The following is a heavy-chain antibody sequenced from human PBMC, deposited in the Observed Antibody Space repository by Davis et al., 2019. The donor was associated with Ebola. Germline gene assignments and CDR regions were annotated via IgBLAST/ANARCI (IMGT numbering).Heavy chain of an antibody. CDR2: IYYSGIT. J-gene: IGHJ5*02. D-gene: IGHD3-3*01. Sequence: MPSETLSLTCTVSGGSIISSSSYWGWIRQPPRKGLEWIGSIYYSGITYYNPSLKSRVTISVDTSKNQFSLKLRSVTAADTAAYYCARQGWSGYSLRHWLDPWGRGTLVTVSS. CDR3: ARQGWSGYSLRHWLDP. CDR1: GGSIISSSSY. V-gene: IGHV4-39*01.